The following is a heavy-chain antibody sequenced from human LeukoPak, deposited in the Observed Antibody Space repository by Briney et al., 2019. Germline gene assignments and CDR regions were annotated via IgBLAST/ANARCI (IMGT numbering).Heavy chain of an antibody. D-gene: IGHD1-26*01. V-gene: IGHV4-39*01. Sequence: SETLSLTCTVSGGSISSYYWGWIRQPPGKGLEWIGSIYYSGSTYYNPSLKSRVTISVDTSKNQLSLKLSSVTAADTAVYYCARRGGFYPFDPWGQGTLVTVSS. CDR3: ARRGGFYPFDP. J-gene: IGHJ5*02. CDR2: IYYSGST. CDR1: GGSISSYY.